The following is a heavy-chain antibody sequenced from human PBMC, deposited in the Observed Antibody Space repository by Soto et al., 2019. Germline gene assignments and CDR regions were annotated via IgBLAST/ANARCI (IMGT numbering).Heavy chain of an antibody. CDR2: IYYSGNT. V-gene: IGHV4-59*12. CDR3: ARLSPGKLLDF. Sequence: SETLSLTCTVSGASIFSLYWTWIRQPPGKGLEWIGNIYYSGNTNYNPSLKSRVTISVDTSKNQFSLSLRSASAADTAVYFCARLSPGKLLDFWGQGTLVTVSS. J-gene: IGHJ4*02. D-gene: IGHD2-15*01. CDR1: GASIFSLY.